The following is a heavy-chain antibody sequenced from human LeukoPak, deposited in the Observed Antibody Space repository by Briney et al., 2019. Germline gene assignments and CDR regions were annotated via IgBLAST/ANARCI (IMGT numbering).Heavy chain of an antibody. Sequence: ASVKVSCKASGYTFTSYDINWVRQATGQGLEWMGWMSPNSGNTGYAQKFQGRVTMTRNTSISTAYMELSSLRSEDTAVYYCARGGGSTWTQRGYFQHWGQGTLVTVSS. J-gene: IGHJ1*01. CDR2: MSPNSGNT. D-gene: IGHD6-13*01. V-gene: IGHV1-8*01. CDR3: ARGGGSTWTQRGYFQH. CDR1: GYTFTSYD.